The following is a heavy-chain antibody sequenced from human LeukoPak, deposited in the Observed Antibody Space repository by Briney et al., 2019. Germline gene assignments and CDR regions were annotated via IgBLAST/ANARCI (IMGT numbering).Heavy chain of an antibody. V-gene: IGHV4-34*01. J-gene: IGHJ4*02. CDR2: INHSGST. CDR1: GGSFSGYY. CDR3: ARIGYYGSGSPSDY. D-gene: IGHD3-10*01. Sequence: SETLSLTCAVYGGSFSGYYWSWIRQLPGKGLEWIGEINHSGSTNYNPSLKSRVTISVDTSKNQFSLKLSSVTAADTAVYYCARIGYYGSGSPSDYWGQGTLVTVSS.